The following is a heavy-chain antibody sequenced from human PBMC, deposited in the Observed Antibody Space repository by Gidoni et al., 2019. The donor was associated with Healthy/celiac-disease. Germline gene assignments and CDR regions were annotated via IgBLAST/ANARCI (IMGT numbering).Heavy chain of an antibody. D-gene: IGHD5-18*01. Sequence: QLQLQESGPGLVKPSETLSLTCTVSGGSISSSSYYWGWLRQPPGKGLEWIGSIYYSGSTYYNPSLKSRVTISVDTSKNQFSLKLSSVTAADTAVYYCARRRGIQPYNWFDPWGQGTLVTVSS. V-gene: IGHV4-39*01. CDR2: IYYSGST. J-gene: IGHJ5*02. CDR3: ARRRGIQPYNWFDP. CDR1: GGSISSSSYY.